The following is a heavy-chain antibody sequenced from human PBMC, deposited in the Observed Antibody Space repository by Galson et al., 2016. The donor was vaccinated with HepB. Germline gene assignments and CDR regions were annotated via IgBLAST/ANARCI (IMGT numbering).Heavy chain of an antibody. Sequence: SETLSLTCTVSGGSVTISSYYWGWVRQSPEKGLEWIGNVYYSGHTNYNPSLKSRVTISVDTSENQFSLKLTSVTAADTAVYHCARTRIAVSGFYFQHWGQGALVSVSS. D-gene: IGHD6-19*01. CDR1: GGSVTISSYY. V-gene: IGHV4-61*01. CDR3: ARTRIAVSGFYFQH. J-gene: IGHJ1*01. CDR2: VYYSGHT.